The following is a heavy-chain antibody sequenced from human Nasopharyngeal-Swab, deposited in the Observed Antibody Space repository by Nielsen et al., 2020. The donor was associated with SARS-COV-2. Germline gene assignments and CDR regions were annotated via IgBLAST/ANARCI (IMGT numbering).Heavy chain of an antibody. CDR3: ARGTLRLDIVVVPAVYFDY. J-gene: IGHJ4*02. D-gene: IGHD2-2*03. CDR2: ISYDGSNK. Sequence: WIRQPPGKGLEWVAVISYDGSNKYYADSVKGRFTISRDNSKNTLYLQMNSLRAEDTAVYYCARGTLRLDIVVVPAVYFDYWGQGTLVT. V-gene: IGHV3-30*04.